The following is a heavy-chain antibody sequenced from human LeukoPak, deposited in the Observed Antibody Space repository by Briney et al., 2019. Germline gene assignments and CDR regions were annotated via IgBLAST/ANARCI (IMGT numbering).Heavy chain of an antibody. V-gene: IGHV3-7*01. CDR2: INEDGSNK. D-gene: IGHD6-19*01. J-gene: IGHJ4*02. CDR3: TRVIVAVPGYFDYFDF. Sequence: PGGSLRLSCAASGFSFSNHYMRWIRQAQGKGLEWVANINEDGSNKWHLGSVKGRFTVSRDNARNALYLQMNSLRVEDTAVYYCTRVIVAVPGYFDYFDFWGQGALVTVSS. CDR1: GFSFSNHY.